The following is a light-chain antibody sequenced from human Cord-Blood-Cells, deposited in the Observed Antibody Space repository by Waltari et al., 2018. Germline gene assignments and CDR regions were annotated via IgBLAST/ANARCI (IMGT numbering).Light chain of an antibody. Sequence: DIQMTQSPSSLSASVGDRVTITCRASQSISSYLNWYQQKPGKAPKLLIYAASSLQSAVPSRFSGSGSGTDFTLTISSLQPEGFATYYCQQSYSTLYSFGQGTKLEIK. J-gene: IGKJ2*03. CDR2: AAS. V-gene: IGKV1-39*01. CDR1: QSISSY. CDR3: QQSYSTLYS.